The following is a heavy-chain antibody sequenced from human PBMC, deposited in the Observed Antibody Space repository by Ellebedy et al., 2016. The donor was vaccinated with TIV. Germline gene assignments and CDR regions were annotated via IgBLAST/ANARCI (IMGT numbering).Heavy chain of an antibody. V-gene: IGHV4-59*13. CDR3: ARDGVGLELRGGFDY. CDR2: IYYSGST. Sequence: SETLSLXCAVYGGSFSSYYWSWIRQPPGKGLEWIGYIYYSGSTNYNPSLKSRVTISVDTSKNQFSLKLSSVTAADTAVYYCARDGVGLELRGGFDYWGQGTLVTVSS. D-gene: IGHD1-7*01. CDR1: GGSFSSYY. J-gene: IGHJ4*02.